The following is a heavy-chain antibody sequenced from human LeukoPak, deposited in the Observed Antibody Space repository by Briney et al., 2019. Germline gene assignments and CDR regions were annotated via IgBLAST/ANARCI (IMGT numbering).Heavy chain of an antibody. D-gene: IGHD6-13*01. CDR2: ISSSSSYI. CDR1: GFTFSSYS. CDR3: ARVGYSSSWGLDY. Sequence: GGSLRLSCAASGFTFSSYSMNWVRQAPGKGLEWVSSISSSSSYIYYADSVKGRLTISRDNAKNSLYLQMNSLRAEDTAVYYCARVGYSSSWGLDYWGQGTLVTVSS. V-gene: IGHV3-21*01. J-gene: IGHJ4*02.